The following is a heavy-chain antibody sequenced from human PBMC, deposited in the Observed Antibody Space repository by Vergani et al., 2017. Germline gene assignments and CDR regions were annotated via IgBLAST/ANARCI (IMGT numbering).Heavy chain of an antibody. CDR1: GFTFSSYA. CDR2: ILYDGSNK. J-gene: IGHJ3*02. Sequence: QVQLVESGGGVVQPGRSLRLSCAASGFTFSSYAMHWVRQAPGKGLEWVAVILYDGSNKYYADSVKGRFTISRDNSKNTLYLQMNSLRAEDTAVYYCARDDIAVAGNAFDIWGQGTMVTVSS. D-gene: IGHD6-19*01. CDR3: ARDDIAVAGNAFDI. V-gene: IGHV3-30-3*01.